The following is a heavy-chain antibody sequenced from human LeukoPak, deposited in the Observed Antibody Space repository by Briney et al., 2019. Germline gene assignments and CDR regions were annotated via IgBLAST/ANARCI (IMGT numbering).Heavy chain of an antibody. J-gene: IGHJ4*02. CDR1: GFTFSSYA. CDR2: ISYDGSNK. D-gene: IGHD5-18*01. CDR3: ARQKDDTAMVSCYFDY. Sequence: GRSLRLSCAASGFTFSSYAMHWVRQAPGKGLEWVAVISYDGSNKYYADSVKGRFTISRDNSKNTLYLQMNGLRAEDTAVYYCARQKDDTAMVSCYFDYWGQGTLVTVSS. V-gene: IGHV3-30-3*01.